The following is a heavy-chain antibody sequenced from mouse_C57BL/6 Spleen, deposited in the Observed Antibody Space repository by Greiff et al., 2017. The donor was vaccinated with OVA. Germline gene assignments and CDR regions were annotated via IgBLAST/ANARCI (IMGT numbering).Heavy chain of an antibody. CDR2: IDPETGGT. CDR1: GYTFTDYE. D-gene: IGHD1-1*01. Sequence: QVQLQQPGAELVRPGASVTLSCKASGYTFTDYEMHWVKQTPVHGLEWIGAIDPETGGTAYNQKFKGKAILTADKSSSTAYMELRSLTSEDSAVYYCTRTTTVVARGAMDYWGQGTSVTVSS. J-gene: IGHJ4*01. CDR3: TRTTTVVARGAMDY. V-gene: IGHV1-15*01.